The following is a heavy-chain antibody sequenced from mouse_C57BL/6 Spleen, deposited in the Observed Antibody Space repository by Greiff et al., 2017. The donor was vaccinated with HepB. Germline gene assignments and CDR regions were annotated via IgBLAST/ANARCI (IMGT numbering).Heavy chain of an antibody. D-gene: IGHD1-1*01. J-gene: IGHJ4*01. CDR1: GYTFTDYE. Sequence: QVQLKQSGAELVRPGASVTLSCKASGYTFTDYEMHWVKQTPVHGLEWIGAFDPETGGTAYNQKFKGKAILTADKSSSTAYMELRSLTSEDSAVYYCTRYITTVVRAMDYWGQGTSVTVSS. V-gene: IGHV1-15*01. CDR3: TRYITTVVRAMDY. CDR2: FDPETGGT.